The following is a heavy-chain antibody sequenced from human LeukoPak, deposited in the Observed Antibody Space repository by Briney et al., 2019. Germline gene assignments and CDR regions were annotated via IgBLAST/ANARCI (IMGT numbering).Heavy chain of an antibody. D-gene: IGHD5-24*01. CDR3: ARLEMARTYYYYYYMDV. Sequence: PSETLSLTCTVSGGSISSYYWSWLRQPPGKGREWIGYIYYSGSTNYNPSLKSRVTISVDTSKNQFSLKLSSVTAADTAVYYCARLEMARTYYYYYYMDVWGKGTTVTVSS. CDR1: GGSISSYY. CDR2: IYYSGST. V-gene: IGHV4-59*01. J-gene: IGHJ6*03.